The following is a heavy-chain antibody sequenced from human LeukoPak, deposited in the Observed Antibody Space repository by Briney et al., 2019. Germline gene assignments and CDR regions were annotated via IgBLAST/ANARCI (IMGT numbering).Heavy chain of an antibody. Sequence: GGSLRLSCAASGFTFTNYWMHWVRQAPGKGLVWVSGINHDGTGTYYADSVKGRFTISRDNAKNSLYLQMNSLRAEDTAVYYCARDPVVVVAATIYYYGMDVWGQGTTVTVSS. CDR2: INHDGTGT. J-gene: IGHJ6*02. D-gene: IGHD2-15*01. CDR3: ARDPVVVVAATIYYYGMDV. V-gene: IGHV3-74*01. CDR1: GFTFTNYW.